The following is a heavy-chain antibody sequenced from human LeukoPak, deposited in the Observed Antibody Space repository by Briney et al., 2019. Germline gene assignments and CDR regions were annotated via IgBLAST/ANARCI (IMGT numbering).Heavy chain of an antibody. Sequence: GGSLRLSCAASGLTFSSYGMHWVRQAPGKGLEWVAVIWYDGSNKYYADSVKGRFTISRDNSKNTLYLQMNSLRAEDTAVYYCARDGGYSYGSCAFDIWGQGTMVTVSS. CDR2: IWYDGSNK. V-gene: IGHV3-33*08. D-gene: IGHD5-18*01. J-gene: IGHJ3*02. CDR1: GLTFSSYG. CDR3: ARDGGYSYGSCAFDI.